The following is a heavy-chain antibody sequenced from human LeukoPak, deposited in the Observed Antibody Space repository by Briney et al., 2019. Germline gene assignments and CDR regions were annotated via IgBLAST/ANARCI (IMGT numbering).Heavy chain of an antibody. CDR1: GFTFSSYN. Sequence: GGSLRLSCAASGFTFSSYNMNWVRQAPGKGLEWVSSISSSSSYIYYADSVKGRFTLSRDNAKNSLYLQMNSLRAEDTAVYYCARHSAAAWLPAALRPFDYWGQGTLVTVSS. J-gene: IGHJ4*02. V-gene: IGHV3-21*01. CDR2: ISSSSSYI. D-gene: IGHD2-2*01. CDR3: ARHSAAAWLPAALRPFDY.